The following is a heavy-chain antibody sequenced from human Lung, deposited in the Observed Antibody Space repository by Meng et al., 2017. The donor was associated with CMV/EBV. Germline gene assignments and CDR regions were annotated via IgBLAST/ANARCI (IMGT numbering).Heavy chain of an antibody. V-gene: IGHV1-18*01. J-gene: IGHJ6*02. CDR3: ARNPLYCSSTSCYIPGNYYYYYGVDV. Sequence: ASXXVSXKASGYTFTSYGISWVRQAPGQGLEWMGWISAYNGNTNYAQKLQGRVTMTTDTSTSTAYMELRSLRSDDTAVYYCARNPLYCSSTSCYIPGNYYYYYGVDVWXQGTXVT. CDR2: ISAYNGNT. D-gene: IGHD2-2*02. CDR1: GYTFTSYG.